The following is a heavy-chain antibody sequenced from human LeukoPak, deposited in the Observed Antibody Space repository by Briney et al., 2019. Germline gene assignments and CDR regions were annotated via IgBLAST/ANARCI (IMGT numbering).Heavy chain of an antibody. J-gene: IGHJ4*02. CDR3: ARAMVQGVIIDDFDY. D-gene: IGHD3-10*01. CDR2: IIPIVGIA. CDR1: GGTFSSYA. V-gene: IGHV1-69*04. Sequence: ASVKVSCKASGGTFSSYAISWVRPAPGQGLEWMGRIIPIVGIANYAQKFQGTVTITADKSTSTAYMELSSLRAEDTAVYYCARAMVQGVIIDDFDYWGQGTLVTVSS.